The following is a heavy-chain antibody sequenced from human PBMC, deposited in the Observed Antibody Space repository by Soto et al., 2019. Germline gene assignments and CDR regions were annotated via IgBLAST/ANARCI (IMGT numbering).Heavy chain of an antibody. CDR3: ARGWFGPDV. Sequence: GGSLRLSCAASGFTLSGRSMHWVRQAPGKGLVWVSGIDNTGTDSTYADSVKGRFTSSRDNAKNMLFLQMNSLRVEDTAVYYCARGWFGPDVWGKGTTVTVSS. CDR1: GFTLSGRS. J-gene: IGHJ6*04. D-gene: IGHD3-10*01. CDR2: IDNTGTDS. V-gene: IGHV3-74*01.